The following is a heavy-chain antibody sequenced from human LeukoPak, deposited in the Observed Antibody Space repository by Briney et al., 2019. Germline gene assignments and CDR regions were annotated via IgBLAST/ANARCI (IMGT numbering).Heavy chain of an antibody. D-gene: IGHD6-13*01. CDR2: ISSSSSYI. CDR1: GFTFSSYS. Sequence: AGGSLRLSCAASGFTFSSYSMNWVRQAPGKGLEWVSSISSSSSYIYYADSVKGRFTISRDNSKNTLYLQMNSLRAEDTAVYYCARTGIVAAKKPLDYWGQGTLVTVSS. J-gene: IGHJ4*02. CDR3: ARTGIVAAKKPLDY. V-gene: IGHV3-21*04.